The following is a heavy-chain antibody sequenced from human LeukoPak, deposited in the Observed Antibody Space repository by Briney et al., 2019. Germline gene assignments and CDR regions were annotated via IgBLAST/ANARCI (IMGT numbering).Heavy chain of an antibody. CDR1: GFSFITVT. J-gene: IGHJ4*02. CDR3: ARDPSSSSAFDY. CDR2: ISSSSYYI. D-gene: IGHD6-6*01. V-gene: IGHV3-21*01. Sequence: GGSLRLSCAASGFSFITVTMNWVRQAPGKGLEWVSSISSSSYYISYADSVKGRFTISRDNAKNSLYLQMNSLSAEDTAVYYCARDPSSSSAFDYWGQGTLVTVSS.